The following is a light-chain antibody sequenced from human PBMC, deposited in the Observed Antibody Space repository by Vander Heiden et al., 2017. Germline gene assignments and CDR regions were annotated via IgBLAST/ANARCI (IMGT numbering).Light chain of an antibody. CDR2: SNN. CDR3: ATWDVTLTGYWV. CDR1: SSNIGSHN. Sequence: QSVLTQPPSASGTPGQWVTISCSGSSSNIGSHNVNWYQQLSGRAPKLLIHSNNQRPSGVPDRFSGSRSGTSASLAISGLQSEDESVYYCATWDVTLTGYWVFGGGTKLTVL. V-gene: IGLV1-44*01. J-gene: IGLJ3*02.